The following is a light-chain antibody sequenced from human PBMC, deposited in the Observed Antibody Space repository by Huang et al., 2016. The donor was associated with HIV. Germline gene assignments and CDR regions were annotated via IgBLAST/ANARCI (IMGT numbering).Light chain of an antibody. CDR1: QSVSSN. V-gene: IGKV3-15*01. CDR3: QQYNDWPQT. J-gene: IGKJ4*01. CDR2: GAS. Sequence: EIVMTQSPATLSVSPGERATLSCRASQSVSSNLAWYQQKPGQAPRRLIYGASARATGVAARFSGSGSGTEFTLSINSLRSEDFAVYYCQQYNDWPQTFGGGTKVEIK.